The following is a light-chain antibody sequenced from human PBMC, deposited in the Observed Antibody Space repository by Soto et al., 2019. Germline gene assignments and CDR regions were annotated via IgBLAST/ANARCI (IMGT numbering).Light chain of an antibody. Sequence: HSALTQPASVSGSPGQSITISCTGTSSDVGYYNYVSWYQQHPGEAPRLMIYEVRNRPSGVSNRFSGSKSGNTASLTISGLQAEDEADYYCTSYTSDSTLVFGTGTKVTVL. CDR1: SSDVGYYNY. CDR2: EVR. J-gene: IGLJ1*01. V-gene: IGLV2-14*01. CDR3: TSYTSDSTLV.